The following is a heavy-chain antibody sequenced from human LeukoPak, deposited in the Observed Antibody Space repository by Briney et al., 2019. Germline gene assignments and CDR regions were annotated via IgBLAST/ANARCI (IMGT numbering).Heavy chain of an antibody. CDR2: IYYSGYT. Sequence: SETLSLTCTVSGGSFSSSSYYWAWIRQPPGKGLEWIASIYYSGYTYYSPSLKSRVTILIDMSKNQLSLKLSSVTAADTAVYYCAAYDVSNLRAFHIWGQGTMVTVSS. CDR3: AAYDVSNLRAFHI. V-gene: IGHV4-39*07. D-gene: IGHD3-16*01. CDR1: GGSFSSSSYY. J-gene: IGHJ3*02.